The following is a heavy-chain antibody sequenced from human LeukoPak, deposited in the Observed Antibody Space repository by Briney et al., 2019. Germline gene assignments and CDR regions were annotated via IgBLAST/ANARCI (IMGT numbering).Heavy chain of an antibody. D-gene: IGHD2-15*01. V-gene: IGHV1-2*02. CDR3: ARVTYSGYDRNCSGGSCYWVVYYYGMDV. Sequence: ASVKVSCKASGYTFTGYYMHWVRQAPGQGLEWMGWINPNSGGTNYAQKFQGRVTMTRDTSISTAYMELSRLRSDDTAVYYCARVTYSGYDRNCSGGSCYWVVYYYGMDVWGQGTTVTVSS. CDR1: GYTFTGYY. J-gene: IGHJ6*02. CDR2: INPNSGGT.